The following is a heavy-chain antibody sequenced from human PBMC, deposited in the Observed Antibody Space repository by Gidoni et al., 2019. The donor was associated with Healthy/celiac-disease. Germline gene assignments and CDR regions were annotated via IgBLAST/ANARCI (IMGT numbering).Heavy chain of an antibody. CDR3: ARGIKQLAPLDY. V-gene: IGHV3-21*01. CDR2: ISSSSSYI. J-gene: IGHJ4*02. D-gene: IGHD6-6*01. Sequence: EVQLVESGGGLVKPGGYRRLSCAASGFTFSSYSMNLVRHAPGKGREWVSSISSSSSYISYADSVTGRFTISRDNAKHSLYLQMNSLRAEDTAVYYCARGIKQLAPLDYWGQGTLVTVSS. CDR1: GFTFSSYS.